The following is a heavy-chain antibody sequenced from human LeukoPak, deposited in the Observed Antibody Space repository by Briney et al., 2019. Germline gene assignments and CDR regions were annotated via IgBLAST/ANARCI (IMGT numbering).Heavy chain of an antibody. CDR2: IYTSGST. V-gene: IGHV4-61*02. CDR1: GGSISSGSYY. J-gene: IGHJ3*02. D-gene: IGHD6-19*01. CDR3: ARYLGGSSGWYGDAFDI. Sequence: SETLSLTCTVSGGSISSGSYYWSWIRQPAGKGLEWIGRIYTSGSTNYNPSLKSRVTISVDTSKNQFSLKLSSVTAADTAVYYCARYLGGSSGWYGDAFDIWGQGTMVTVSS.